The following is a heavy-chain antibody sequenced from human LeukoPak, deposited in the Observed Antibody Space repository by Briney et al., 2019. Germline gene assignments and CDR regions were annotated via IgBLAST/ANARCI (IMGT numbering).Heavy chain of an antibody. CDR1: GGSISSYY. D-gene: IGHD2-21*02. J-gene: IGHJ6*03. CDR3: ARIYCGGDCRGYYYHYYMDV. V-gene: IGHV4-4*08. Sequence: SETLSLTCTVSGGSISSYYWSWIRQPPGKGLEWIGYIYTSGSTKYNPSLKSRVTISVDTSKNQFSLKLSSVTAADTAVYYCARIYCGGDCRGYYYHYYMDVWGKGTTVTISS. CDR2: IYTSGST.